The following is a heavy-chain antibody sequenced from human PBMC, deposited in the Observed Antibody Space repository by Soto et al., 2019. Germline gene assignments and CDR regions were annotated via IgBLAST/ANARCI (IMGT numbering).Heavy chain of an antibody. CDR2: IYYSGST. Sequence: SETLSLTCTVSGGSISSGDYYWSWIRQPPGKGLEWIGYIYYSGSTNYNPSLKSRVTISVDTSKNQFSLKLSSVTAADTAVYYCARGPPVHDYGDYDLDAEYFQHWGQGTLVTVSS. D-gene: IGHD4-17*01. J-gene: IGHJ1*01. CDR3: ARGPPVHDYGDYDLDAEYFQH. CDR1: GGSISSGDYY. V-gene: IGHV4-30-4*01.